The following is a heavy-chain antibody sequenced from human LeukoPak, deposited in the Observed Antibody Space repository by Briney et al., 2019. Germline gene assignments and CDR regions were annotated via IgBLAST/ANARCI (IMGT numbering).Heavy chain of an antibody. Sequence: ASVKVSCKASGYTFTSYGISWVRQAPGQGLEWMGWISAYNGNTNYAQKLQGRVTMTTDTSTSTAYMELRSLRSDDTAVYYCARGPSGYYDSSGYDDYWGQGTLVTVSS. CDR3: ARGPSGYYDSSGYDDY. CDR2: ISAYNGNT. V-gene: IGHV1-18*01. D-gene: IGHD3-22*01. CDR1: GYTFTSYG. J-gene: IGHJ4*02.